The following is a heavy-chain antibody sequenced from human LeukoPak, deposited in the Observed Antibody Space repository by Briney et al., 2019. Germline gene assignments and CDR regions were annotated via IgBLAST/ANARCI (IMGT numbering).Heavy chain of an antibody. V-gene: IGHV4-34*01. Sequence: PSETLSLTCAVYGGSFNGYYWSWIRQPPGKGLEWIGEINHSGSTNYNPSLKSRVTISVDTPKNQFSLNLSSVTAADTAVYYCARQSGSSTWSSDYWGQGTLVTVSS. J-gene: IGHJ4*02. CDR3: ARQSGSSTWSSDY. CDR1: GGSFNGYY. D-gene: IGHD6-13*01. CDR2: INHSGST.